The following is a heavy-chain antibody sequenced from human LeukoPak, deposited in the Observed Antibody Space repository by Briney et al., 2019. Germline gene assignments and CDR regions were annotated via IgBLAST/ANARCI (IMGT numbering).Heavy chain of an antibody. J-gene: IGHJ4*02. Sequence: GGSLRLSCAASGFTFSSYGMHWVRQAPGKGLEWVAVIWYDGSNKYYADSVKGRYTISRDNSKNTLYLQMNSLRAEDTAVYYCAKDITIFGVAIGFDYWGQGTLVTVSS. CDR1: GFTFSSYG. CDR2: IWYDGSNK. V-gene: IGHV3-33*06. D-gene: IGHD3-3*01. CDR3: AKDITIFGVAIGFDY.